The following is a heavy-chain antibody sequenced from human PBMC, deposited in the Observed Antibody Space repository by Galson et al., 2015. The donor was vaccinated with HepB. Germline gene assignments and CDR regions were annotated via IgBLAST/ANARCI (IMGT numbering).Heavy chain of an antibody. Sequence: CAISGDSVSGNIVSWNWIRQSPSRGLKWLGRTYFRSKWYYGYAVSVKSRITINPDTSENQFSLQLHSVTPEDTAVYYCAGAGYCRSTYCFFAYWGQGTLVTVSS. J-gene: IGHJ4*02. CDR2: TYFRSKWYY. V-gene: IGHV6-1*01. CDR3: AGAGYCRSTYCFFAY. D-gene: IGHD2-2*01. CDR1: GDSVSGNIVS.